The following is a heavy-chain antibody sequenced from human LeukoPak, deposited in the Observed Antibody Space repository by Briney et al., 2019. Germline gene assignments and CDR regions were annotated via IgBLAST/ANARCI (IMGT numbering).Heavy chain of an antibody. V-gene: IGHV3-9*01. CDR2: ISWNSDSL. J-gene: IGHJ4*02. Sequence: GGSLRLSCAASGFTFDDYAMHWVRQVPGKGLERVSGISWNSDSLNYADSVRGRFTISRDNAKNSLYLQMNSLRAEDTALYYCAKDLGNYYDTNAADYWGQGTLVTVSS. CDR1: GFTFDDYA. CDR3: AKDLGNYYDTNAADY. D-gene: IGHD3-22*01.